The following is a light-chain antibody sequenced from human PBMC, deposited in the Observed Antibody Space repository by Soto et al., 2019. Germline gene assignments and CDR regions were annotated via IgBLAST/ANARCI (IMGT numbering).Light chain of an antibody. CDR1: SSDVGNYNL. CDR3: CSYAGSNYV. V-gene: IGLV2-23*02. CDR2: EVS. Sequence: QSALTQPASVSGSPGQSITISCTGTSSDVGNYNLVSWYQHHPGKAPKLMIYEVSKRPSGVSNRFSGSKSGDTASLTISGLQAEDGADYYCCSYAGSNYVFGTGTKVTAL. J-gene: IGLJ1*01.